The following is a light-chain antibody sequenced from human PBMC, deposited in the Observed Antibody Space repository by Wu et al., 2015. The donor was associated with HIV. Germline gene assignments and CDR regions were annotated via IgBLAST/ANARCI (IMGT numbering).Light chain of an antibody. CDR3: QQSYTTPWT. V-gene: IGKV1-39*01. J-gene: IGKJ1*01. CDR2: AVS. Sequence: DIQMTQSPSSLSASVGDRVTITCRASQNIDSYLNWYRQKLGKVPELLIFAVSNLQTGVPSRFSGSGSGTDFTLTISSLQPEDSAIYYCQQSYTTPWTFGLGTTVEIK. CDR1: QNIDSY.